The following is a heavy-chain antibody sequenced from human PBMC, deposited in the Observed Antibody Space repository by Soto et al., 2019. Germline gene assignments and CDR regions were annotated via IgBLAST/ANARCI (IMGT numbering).Heavy chain of an antibody. D-gene: IGHD4-17*01. CDR1: GGSISSYY. V-gene: IGHV4-59*08. J-gene: IGHJ6*03. CDR3: ARRNGDYFESDYYYYMDV. CDR2: IYYSGST. Sequence: SETLSLTCTVSGGSISSYYWSWIRQPPGKGLEWIGYIYYSGSTNYNPSLKSRVTISVETSKNQFSLKLSSVTAADTAVYYFARRNGDYFESDYYYYMDVWGKGTTVTVSS.